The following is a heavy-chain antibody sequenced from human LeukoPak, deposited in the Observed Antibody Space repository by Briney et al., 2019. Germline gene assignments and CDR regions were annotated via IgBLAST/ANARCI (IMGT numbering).Heavy chain of an antibody. Sequence: GGSLRLSCAASGFTFIDYDMHWVRQVIGKGLEWVSAIGIRGDTHYSGSVKGRFTISRENAESSLYLQMDSLRAEDTAVYYCARGGIQVSGIDEFDYWGQGALVTVSS. CDR2: IGIRGDT. D-gene: IGHD6-19*01. CDR3: ARGGIQVSGIDEFDY. V-gene: IGHV3-13*01. J-gene: IGHJ4*02. CDR1: GFTFIDYD.